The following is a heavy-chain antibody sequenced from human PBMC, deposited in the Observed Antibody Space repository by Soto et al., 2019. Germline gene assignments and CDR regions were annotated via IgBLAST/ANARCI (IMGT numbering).Heavy chain of an antibody. J-gene: IGHJ5*02. CDR3: ARARTIFGVVVSRNLFER. CDR1: GYTFTSYA. V-gene: IGHV7-4-1*01. D-gene: IGHD3-3*01. CDR2: INTNTGNP. Sequence: GASVKVSCKASGYTFTSYAMNWVRQAPGQGREWMAWINTNTGNPTYAQGFTGRLVFSLDTSVSTAYLQICSLKAEDTAVYYCARARTIFGVVVSRNLFERCGQLTLVAVCS.